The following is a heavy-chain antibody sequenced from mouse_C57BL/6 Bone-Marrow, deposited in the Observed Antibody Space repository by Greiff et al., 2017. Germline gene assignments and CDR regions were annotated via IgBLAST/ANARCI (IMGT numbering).Heavy chain of an antibody. J-gene: IGHJ2*01. CDR3: ARLRRGFDY. V-gene: IGHV1-19*01. CDR2: INPYNGGT. Sequence: EVKLQESGPVLVKPGASVKMSCKASGYTFTDYYMNWVKQSHGKSLEWIGVINPYNGGTSYNKKFKGKATLTVDKSSSTAYMALNSLTSEDSAVYYCARLRRGFDYWGRGTTLTVSS. D-gene: IGHD2-12*01. CDR1: GYTFTDYY.